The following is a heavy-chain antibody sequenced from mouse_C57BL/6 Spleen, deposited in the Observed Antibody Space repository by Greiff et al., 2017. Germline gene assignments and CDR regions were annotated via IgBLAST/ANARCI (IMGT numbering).Heavy chain of an antibody. Sequence: VQLVESGSELRSPGSSVKMSCKDFDSEVFPIAFMCWVRTSPGNGIEWIGGRLPSIGKTIYGEKFEDNATLDADTLSNTAYLELNSLTSEDSAIYYCARGAQAMGCAYWGQGTLVTVSA. CDR2: RLPSIGKT. V-gene: IGHV15-2*01. J-gene: IGHJ3*01. CDR3: ARGAQAMGCAY. D-gene: IGHD3-2*02. CDR1: DSEVFPIAF.